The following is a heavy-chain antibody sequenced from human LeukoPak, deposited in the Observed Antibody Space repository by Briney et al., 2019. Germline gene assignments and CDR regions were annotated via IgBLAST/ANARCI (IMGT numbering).Heavy chain of an antibody. CDR2: IYSGGST. CDR3: ASPGGATTVEIYDY. Sequence: GGSLRLSCAASGFTVSSKYMSWVRQAPGKGLEWVSVIYSGGSTYYADSVKGRFTISRDNSKNTLYLQMNSLRAEDTAVYYCASPGGATTVEIYDYWGQGTLVTVSS. CDR1: GFTVSSKY. V-gene: IGHV3-66*01. J-gene: IGHJ4*02. D-gene: IGHD1-26*01.